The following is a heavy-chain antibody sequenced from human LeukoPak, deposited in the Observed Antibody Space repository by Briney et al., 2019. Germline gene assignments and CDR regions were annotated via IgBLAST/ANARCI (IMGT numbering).Heavy chain of an antibody. J-gene: IGHJ4*02. CDR3: ARDRRPLLWFGESTYFDY. Sequence: PGGSLRLSCAASGFSFSSYWMSWVRQAPGKGLEWVANIKQDGSEKYYVDSVKGRFTISRDNAKNSLYLQMNSLRAEDTAVYYCARDRRPLLWFGESTYFDYWGQGTLVTVSS. D-gene: IGHD3-10*01. V-gene: IGHV3-7*01. CDR2: IKQDGSEK. CDR1: GFSFSSYW.